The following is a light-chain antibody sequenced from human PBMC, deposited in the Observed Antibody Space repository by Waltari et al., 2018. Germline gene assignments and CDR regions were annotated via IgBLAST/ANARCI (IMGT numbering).Light chain of an antibody. CDR1: NLGDKY. CDR2: QDT. J-gene: IGLJ2*01. CDR3: QAWHSSDVV. V-gene: IGLV3-1*01. Sequence: SFELTQPPSVSVSPGQTVSITCSGHNLGDKYVSWYQQKPGQSPVLVIYQDTKRPSGIPERFSGSNSGNTATLTISGTHGMDEADYYCQAWHSSDVVFGGGTALTVL.